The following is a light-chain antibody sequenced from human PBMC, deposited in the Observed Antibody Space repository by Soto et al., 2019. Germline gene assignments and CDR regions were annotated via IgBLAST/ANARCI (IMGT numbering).Light chain of an antibody. CDR1: SSDVGGYNY. J-gene: IGLJ1*01. CDR3: SSYTSSSTLV. V-gene: IGLV2-14*01. Sequence: QSALTQPASVSGSPGQSITISCTGVSSDVGGYNYVSWYQQHPGKAPKLMICDVSNRPSGVSNRFSGSKSGNTASLTISGLQAEDEADYYCSSYTSSSTLVFGTGTKLTVL. CDR2: DVS.